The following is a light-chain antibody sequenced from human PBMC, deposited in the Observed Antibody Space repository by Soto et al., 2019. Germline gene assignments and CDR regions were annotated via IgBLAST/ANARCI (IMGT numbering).Light chain of an antibody. CDR2: AAS. CDR3: LQDYNYPWT. V-gene: IGKV1-6*01. Sequence: IKMTQSPSSLSASVGDRVTITCRASQGISSYLNWYQQKPGKAPKLLIYAASSLQSGVPSRFSGGGSGTDFTLTISSLQPEDFATYYCLQDYNYPWTFGQGTKVDIK. J-gene: IGKJ1*01. CDR1: QGISSY.